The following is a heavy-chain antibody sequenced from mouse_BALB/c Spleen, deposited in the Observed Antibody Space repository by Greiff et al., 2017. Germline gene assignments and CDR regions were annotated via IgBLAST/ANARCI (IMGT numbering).Heavy chain of an antibody. J-gene: IGHJ4*01. D-gene: IGHD1-1*01. V-gene: IGHV1-54*01. Sequence: VQLQQSGAELVRPGTSVKVSCKASGYAFTNYLIEWVKQRPGQGLEWIGVINPGSGGTNYNEKFKGKATLTADKSSSTAYMQLSSLTSDDSAVYFCASYYYGSSPYAMDYWGQGTSVTVSS. CDR2: INPGSGGT. CDR1: GYAFTNYL. CDR3: ASYYYGSSPYAMDY.